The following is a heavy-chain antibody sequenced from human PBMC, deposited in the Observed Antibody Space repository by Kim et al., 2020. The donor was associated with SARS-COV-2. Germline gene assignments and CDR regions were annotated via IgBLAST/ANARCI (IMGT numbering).Heavy chain of an antibody. J-gene: IGHJ4*02. CDR2: ISGTGGYT. V-gene: IGHV3-23*01. CDR1: GFTFDNYA. D-gene: IGHD4-17*01. CDR3: AKDRQNGGSEYFVH. Sequence: GGSLRLSCAASGFTFDNYAMSWVRQAPGKGLEWVSGISGTGGYTHYADSVQGRFTISRDNSQNTLYLQMNSLRAEDTAVYYCAKDRQNGGSEYFVHWGQG.